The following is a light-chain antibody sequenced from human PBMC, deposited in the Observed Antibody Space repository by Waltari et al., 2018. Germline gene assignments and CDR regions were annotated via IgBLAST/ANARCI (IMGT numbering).Light chain of an antibody. CDR1: KIRRYR. V-gene: IGLV3-21*04. J-gene: IGLJ1*01. CDR3: QVWHPDIDPGV. Sequence: SYVLTQPPSVSVAPGEPARIPCGGDKIRRYRLHWYQQKAGQAPGLVISDDTDRRSGIPERFSGSNSGNTATLTISRVEAGDEAKYYCQVWHPDIDPGVFGTGTDVTVL. CDR2: DDT.